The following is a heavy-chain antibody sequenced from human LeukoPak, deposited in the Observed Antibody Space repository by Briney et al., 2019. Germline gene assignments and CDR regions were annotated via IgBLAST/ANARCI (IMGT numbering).Heavy chain of an antibody. V-gene: IGHV1-2*02. Sequence: ASVTVSCKASGYTFTGYYMHWVRQAPGQGLEWMGWINPNSGGTNYAQKFQGRVTMTRDTSISTAYMELSRLRSDDTAVYYCAIAAAGTNYYYYMDVWGKGTTVTVSS. CDR3: AIAAAGTNYYYYMDV. J-gene: IGHJ6*03. CDR1: GYTFTGYY. D-gene: IGHD6-13*01. CDR2: INPNSGGT.